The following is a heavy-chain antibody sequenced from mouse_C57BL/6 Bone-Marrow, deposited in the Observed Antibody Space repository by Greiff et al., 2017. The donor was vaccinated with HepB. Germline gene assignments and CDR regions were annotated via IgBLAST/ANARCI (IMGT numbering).Heavy chain of an antibody. CDR1: GFSLTSYG. CDR2: IWSDGST. CDR3: ARPYYDYDQTWFAY. J-gene: IGHJ3*01. V-gene: IGHV2-6*03. Sequence: QVQLQQSGPGLVAPSQSLSITCTVSGFSLTSYGVHWVRQPPGKGLEWLVVIWSDGSTTYNSALKSRLSISKDNSKSQVFLKMNSLQTDDTAMYYCARPYYDYDQTWFAYWGQGTLVTVSA. D-gene: IGHD2-4*01.